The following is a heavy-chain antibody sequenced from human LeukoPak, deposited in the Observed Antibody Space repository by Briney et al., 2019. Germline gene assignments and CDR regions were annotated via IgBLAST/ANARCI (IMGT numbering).Heavy chain of an antibody. Sequence: PGGSLRLSCAASGFTFSSYSMNWVRQAPGKGLEWVSSISSSSSYIYYADSVKGRFTISRDNAKNSLYLQMNSLRAEDTAVYYCAGSREAAAGFDYWGQGTLVTISS. J-gene: IGHJ4*02. CDR2: ISSSSSYI. V-gene: IGHV3-21*01. D-gene: IGHD6-13*01. CDR1: GFTFSSYS. CDR3: AGSREAAAGFDY.